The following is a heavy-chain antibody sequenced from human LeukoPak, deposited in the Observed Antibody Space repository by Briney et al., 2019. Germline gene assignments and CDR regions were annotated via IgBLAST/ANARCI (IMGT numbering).Heavy chain of an antibody. V-gene: IGHV4-39*01. CDR1: GGSISSSSYY. D-gene: IGHD2-2*01. CDR2: IYYSGST. J-gene: IGHJ5*02. CDR3: ASWTIVVVPAAMPRPGWFDP. Sequence: PSETLSLTCTVSGGSISSSSYYWGWIRQPPGKGLEWIGSIYYSGSTYYNPSLKSRVTISVDTSKNQFSLKLSSVTAADTAVYYCASWTIVVVPAAMPRPGWFDPWGQGTLVTVSS.